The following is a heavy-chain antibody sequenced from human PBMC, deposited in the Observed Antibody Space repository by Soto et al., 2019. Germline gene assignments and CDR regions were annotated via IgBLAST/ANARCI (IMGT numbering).Heavy chain of an antibody. J-gene: IGHJ4*02. D-gene: IGHD3-16*01. CDR1: GGSISSYY. V-gene: IGHV4-59*01. CDR3: ARWGSTASDY. Sequence: SETLSLTCTVSGGSISSYYWSWIRQPPGKRLEWIGYIYYSGSTNYNPSLKSRVTISVDTSKNQFSLKLSSVTAADTAVYYCARWGSTASDYLGQGTLVTVAS. CDR2: IYYSGST.